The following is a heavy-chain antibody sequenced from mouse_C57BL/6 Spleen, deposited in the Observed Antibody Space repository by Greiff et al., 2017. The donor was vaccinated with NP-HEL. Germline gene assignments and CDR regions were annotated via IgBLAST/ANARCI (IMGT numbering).Heavy chain of an antibody. V-gene: IGHV10-3*01. J-gene: IGHJ4*01. CDR2: ISSKSSNYAT. CDR3: VRELELDYYAMDY. D-gene: IGHD3-1*01. CDR1: GFTFNTYA. Sequence: DVKLVESGGGLVQPKGSLKLSCAASGFTFNTYAMHWVRQAPGQGLEWVARISSKSSNYATSYADSVKDRFSISRDDSQSMRYLQMNNLRTEDTAMYYCVRELELDYYAMDYWGQGTSVTVSS.